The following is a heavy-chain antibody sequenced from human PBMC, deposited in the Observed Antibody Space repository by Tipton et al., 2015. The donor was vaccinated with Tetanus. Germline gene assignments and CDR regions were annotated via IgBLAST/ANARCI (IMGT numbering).Heavy chain of an antibody. CDR3: ARDRGDFISYGMDV. D-gene: IGHD2-21*01. CDR1: GYTFTGYY. Sequence: QVQLVQSGAEVKKPGASLKVSCKASGYTFTGYYLYWERQAPGQGLEWMGWIDPNSGGTIYAQKSQGRSTITRDTSISTAYMELSRLRSGDTAVYYCARDRGDFISYGMDVWGPGTTVTVTS. V-gene: IGHV1-2*02. J-gene: IGHJ6*02. CDR2: IDPNSGGT.